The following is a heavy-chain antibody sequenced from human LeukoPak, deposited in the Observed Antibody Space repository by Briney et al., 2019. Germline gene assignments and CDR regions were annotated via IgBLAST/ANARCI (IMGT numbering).Heavy chain of an antibody. CDR2: INHSGST. J-gene: IGHJ4*02. D-gene: IGHD3-16*01. V-gene: IGHV4-34*01. CDR3: AETPRAPGGGKN. Sequence: PSETLSLTCAVYGGSFSGYYWSWIRQPPGKGLEWIGEINHSGSTNYNPSLKSRVTISVDTSKNQFSLKLSSVTAADTAAYCCAETPRAPGGGKNWGQGTLVTVSS. CDR1: GGSFSGYY.